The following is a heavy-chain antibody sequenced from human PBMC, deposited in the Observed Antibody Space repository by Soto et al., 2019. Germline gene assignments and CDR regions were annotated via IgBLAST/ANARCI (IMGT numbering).Heavy chain of an antibody. CDR2: IYYFGSA. D-gene: IGHD2-2*01. CDR1: GDSISSGGHW. V-gene: IGHV4-31*03. Sequence: QVQLQESGPGLVKPSQTLSLTCTVSGDSISSGGHWWSWIRQHPGKGLEWMGYIYYFGSAFYNPSRKSRLTISVDTSNNQFSLRLSSLTAADTAVYYCARGRGTYADYWGQGTLVTVSS. J-gene: IGHJ4*02. CDR3: ARGRGTYADY.